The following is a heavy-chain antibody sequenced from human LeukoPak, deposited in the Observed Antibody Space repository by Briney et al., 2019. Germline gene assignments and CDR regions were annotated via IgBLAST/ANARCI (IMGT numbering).Heavy chain of an antibody. Sequence: SVKVSCKASGGTFSSYTISWVRQAPGQGLEWMGRIIPILGIANYAQKLQGRVTITADKSTSTAYMELSSLRSEDTAVYYCARGMERSSGSYGDLFDYWGQGTLVTVSS. V-gene: IGHV1-69*02. CDR3: ARGMERSSGSYGDLFDY. D-gene: IGHD3-10*01. CDR2: IIPILGIA. J-gene: IGHJ4*02. CDR1: GGTFSSYT.